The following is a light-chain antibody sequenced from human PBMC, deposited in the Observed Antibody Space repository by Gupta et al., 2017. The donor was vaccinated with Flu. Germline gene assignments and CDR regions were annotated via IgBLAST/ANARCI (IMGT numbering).Light chain of an antibody. J-gene: IGKJ4*01. CDR3: QQLNSFPLT. V-gene: IGKV1-9*01. Sequence: DIQLTQSPSFLSAAVGDRVTITFRASQDFGSDLAWYQQKPGKAPKLLIYTASILESGVPSRFSGSKPGTEFTLTVSSLQPEDFAGYYCQQLNSFPLTFGGGTKVEIK. CDR2: TAS. CDR1: QDFGSD.